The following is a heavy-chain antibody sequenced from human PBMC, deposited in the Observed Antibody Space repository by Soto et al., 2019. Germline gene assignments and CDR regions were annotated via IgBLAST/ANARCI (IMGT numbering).Heavy chain of an antibody. D-gene: IGHD1-26*01. J-gene: IGHJ4*02. CDR3: AKAVGDY. CDR1: GFIASNYA. V-gene: IGHV3-23*01. Sequence: PGGSLGLSCAASGFIASNYAMSWVRQAPGKGLEWVSGFSGSGGATFYADSVKGRFTISRDSSKNTIYLQMDRLRADDTAVYYCAKAVGDYWGRGTLVTVSS. CDR2: FSGSGGAT.